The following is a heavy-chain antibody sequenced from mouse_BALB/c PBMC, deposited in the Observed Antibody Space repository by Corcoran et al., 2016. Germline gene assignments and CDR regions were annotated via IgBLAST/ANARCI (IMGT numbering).Heavy chain of an antibody. J-gene: IGHJ1*01. Sequence: QIKLVQSGPELKKPGETVKISCKASGYTFTNYGMNWVKQAPGKGLKWMGWINTYTGEPTYADDFKGRFAFSLETAASTAYLQINNLKNEDMATYFCAREISSYFDVWGAGTTVTVSS. CDR2: INTYTGEP. CDR1: GYTFTNYG. V-gene: IGHV9-1*02. D-gene: IGHD6-1*01. CDR3: AREISSYFDV.